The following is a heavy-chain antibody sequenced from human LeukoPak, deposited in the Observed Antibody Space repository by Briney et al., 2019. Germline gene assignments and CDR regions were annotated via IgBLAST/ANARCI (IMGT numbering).Heavy chain of an antibody. CDR2: MNPISGNT. CDR3: ARDGRIAARRGGFDP. V-gene: IGHV1-8*03. CDR1: GFTFTNYD. D-gene: IGHD6-6*01. Sequence: ASVKVSCKASGFTFTNYDINWVRQATGQGLEWMGWMNPISGNTGYAQRFQGRVTITRNTSISTAYMELSSLRSEDTAVYYCARDGRIAARRGGFDPWGQGTLVTVSS. J-gene: IGHJ5*02.